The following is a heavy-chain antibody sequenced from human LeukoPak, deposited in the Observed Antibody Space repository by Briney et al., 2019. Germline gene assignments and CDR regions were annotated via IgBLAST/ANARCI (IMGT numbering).Heavy chain of an antibody. V-gene: IGHV1-2*02. J-gene: IGHJ4*02. CDR3: ARGVGYFDWLFLQHGEYYFDY. CDR2: INPNSGGT. D-gene: IGHD3-9*01. CDR1: GYTFTGYY. Sequence: GASVKVSCKASGYTFTGYYMHWVRQAPGQGLEWMGWINPNSGGTNYAQKFQGRVTMTRDTSISTAYMELSRLRSDDTAVYYCARGVGYFDWLFLQHGEYYFDYWGQGTLVTVSS.